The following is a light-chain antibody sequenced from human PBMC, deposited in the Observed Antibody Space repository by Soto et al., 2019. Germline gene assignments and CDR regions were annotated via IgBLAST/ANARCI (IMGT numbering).Light chain of an antibody. CDR3: NSYAGSNNLHVV. CDR2: EVS. V-gene: IGLV2-8*01. Sequence: QSVLTQPPSASGSPGQSVTISCTGTSSDVGGYKYVSWYQQHPGKAPKLMIYEVSKRPSGVPDRFSGFKSGNTASLTVSGLQAEDEADYYCNSYAGSNNLHVVFGGGTKVTVL. J-gene: IGLJ2*01. CDR1: SSDVGGYKY.